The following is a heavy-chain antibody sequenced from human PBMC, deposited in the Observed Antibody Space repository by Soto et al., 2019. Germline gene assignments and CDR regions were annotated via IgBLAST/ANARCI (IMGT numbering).Heavy chain of an antibody. V-gene: IGHV4-31*03. CDR2: IYYSGST. D-gene: IGHD6-13*01. CDR1: GGSLGGGGDC. CDR3: ARSLGVAAAGPFDY. Sequence: SETLCVSCTVAGGSLGGGGDCWRWIRPHPGKGLEWIGYIYYSGSTYYNPSLKSRVTISVDTSKNQFSLKLSSVTAADTAVYYSARSLGVAAAGPFDYWGQGTLVTVSS. J-gene: IGHJ4*02.